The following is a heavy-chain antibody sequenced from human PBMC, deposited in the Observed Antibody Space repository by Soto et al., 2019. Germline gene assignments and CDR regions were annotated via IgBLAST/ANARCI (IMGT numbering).Heavy chain of an antibody. CDR1: GGSISSGGYS. J-gene: IGHJ5*02. V-gene: IGHV4-30-2*01. Sequence: PSETLSLTCAVSGGSISSGGYSWSWIRQPPGKGLEWIGYIYHSGSTYYNPSLKSRVTISVDRSKNQFSLKLSSVTAADTAVYYCARALIVVVPAATLDPGGEGTLVTVYS. D-gene: IGHD2-2*01. CDR3: ARALIVVVPAATLDP. CDR2: IYHSGST.